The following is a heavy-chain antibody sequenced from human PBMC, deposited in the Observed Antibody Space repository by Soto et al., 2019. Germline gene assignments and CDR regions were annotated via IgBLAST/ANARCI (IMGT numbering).Heavy chain of an antibody. CDR3: ALSHTVTTDY. V-gene: IGHV3-74*01. Sequence: EVQLVESGGGLVQPGGSLRLSCAASGLTFSSYWMHWVRQAPGKGLVWVSRINSDGSSTNYADSVKGRFTISRDNAKTPPYLTMTSLRAEDTAVYYCALSHTVTTDYWGQGTLVTVFS. D-gene: IGHD4-17*01. J-gene: IGHJ4*02. CDR2: INSDGSST. CDR1: GLTFSSYW.